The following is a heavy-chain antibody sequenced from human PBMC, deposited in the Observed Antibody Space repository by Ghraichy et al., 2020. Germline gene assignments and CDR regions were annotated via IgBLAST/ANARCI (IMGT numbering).Heavy chain of an antibody. Sequence: GGSLRLSCSASGFTFSYYWIHWVRQLPGKGLVWVSGISSDGSRTTYADSVKGRFTISRDNANNTLYLQMKSLRAEDTAVYYCTRTDSGSIDRYAMDVWGRGTTVTVSS. CDR3: TRTDSGSIDRYAMDV. J-gene: IGHJ6*02. D-gene: IGHD6-19*01. CDR1: GFTFSYYW. V-gene: IGHV3-74*01. CDR2: ISSDGSRT.